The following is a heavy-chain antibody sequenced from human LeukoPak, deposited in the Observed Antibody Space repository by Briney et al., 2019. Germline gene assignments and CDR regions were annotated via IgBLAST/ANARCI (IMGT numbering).Heavy chain of an antibody. CDR2: IYTSGST. D-gene: IGHD3-3*01. J-gene: IGHJ4*02. CDR3: ARAGYDFWSGDEVGDYFDY. CDR1: GGSISSYY. V-gene: IGHV4-4*07. Sequence: PSETLSLTCTVSGGSISSYYWSWIRQPAGKGLEWIGRIYTSGSTNYNPSLKSRVTMSVDTSKNQFSLKLSSVTAADTAVYYCARAGYDFWSGDEVGDYFDYWGQGTLVTVAP.